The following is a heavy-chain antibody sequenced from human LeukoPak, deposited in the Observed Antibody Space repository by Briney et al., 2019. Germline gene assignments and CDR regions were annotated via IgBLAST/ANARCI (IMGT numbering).Heavy chain of an antibody. J-gene: IGHJ3*02. CDR3: ARHYYYDSSGYYYAFDI. D-gene: IGHD3-22*01. V-gene: IGHV5-51*01. Sequence: GESLKISCKGSGYRFTSYWISWGRQMPGKGLEWMGIIYPGDSDTRYSPSFQGQVTISADKSISTAYLQWSSLKASDTAMYYCARHYYYDSSGYYYAFDIWGQGTMVTVSS. CDR1: GYRFTSYW. CDR2: IYPGDSDT.